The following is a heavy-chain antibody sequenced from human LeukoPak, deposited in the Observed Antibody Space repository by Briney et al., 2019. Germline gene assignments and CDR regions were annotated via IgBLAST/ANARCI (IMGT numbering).Heavy chain of an antibody. D-gene: IGHD4/OR15-4a*01. CDR2: IHSSGIT. CDR1: GGPISNSS. V-gene: IGHV4-59*01. CDR3: ARGRTNRRVMVDYFDY. Sequence: SETLSPTCTVSGGPISNSSWSWIRQSPGEGLEWIGYIHSSGITIYNPSLKSRLTTSPVTSKNQFSLKLTSVTVADTAMYYCARGRTNRRVMVDYFDYWGQGTLVTVSS. J-gene: IGHJ4*02.